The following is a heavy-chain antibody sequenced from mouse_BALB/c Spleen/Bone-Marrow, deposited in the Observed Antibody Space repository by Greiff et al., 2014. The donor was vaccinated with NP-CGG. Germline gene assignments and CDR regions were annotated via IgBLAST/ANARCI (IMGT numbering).Heavy chain of an antibody. D-gene: IGHD6-2*01. V-gene: IGHV1-4*01. CDR2: INPSSNYT. J-gene: IGHJ2*01. Sequence: VQVVESGAELARPGASVKMSCKASGYTFTSYTMHWVKQRPGQGLEWIGFINPSSNYTNYNQKFKDKATLTADKSSSTAYMQLSSLTSEDSAVYYCARVLRWSLDYWGQGTPLTVSS. CDR1: GYTFTSYT. CDR3: ARVLRWSLDY.